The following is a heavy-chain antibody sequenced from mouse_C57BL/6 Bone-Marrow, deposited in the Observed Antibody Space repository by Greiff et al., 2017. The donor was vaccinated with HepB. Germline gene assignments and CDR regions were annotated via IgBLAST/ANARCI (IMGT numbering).Heavy chain of an antibody. CDR2: ISDGGSYT. J-gene: IGHJ4*01. D-gene: IGHD1-1*02. V-gene: IGHV5-4*01. CDR3: ARLWSYYAMDY. Sequence: EVHLVESGGGLVKPGGSLKLSCAASGFTFSSYAMSWVRQTPEKRLEWVATISDGGSYTYYPDNVKGRFTISRDNAKNNLYLQMSHLKSEDTAMYYCARLWSYYAMDYWGQGTSVTVSS. CDR1: GFTFSSYA.